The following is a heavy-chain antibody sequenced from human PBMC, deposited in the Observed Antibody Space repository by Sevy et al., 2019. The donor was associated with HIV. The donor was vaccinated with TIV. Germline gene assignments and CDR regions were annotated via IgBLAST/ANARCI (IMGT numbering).Heavy chain of an antibody. CDR1: GFTFSSYW. Sequence: GGCLRLSCAASGFTFSSYWMSWVRQAPGKGLEWVANIKQDGSEKYYVDSVKGRFTISRDNAKNSLYLQMNSLRAEDTAVYYCARDSSRGWSYENYWGQGTLVTVSS. D-gene: IGHD6-19*01. CDR3: ARDSSRGWSYENY. J-gene: IGHJ4*02. CDR2: IKQDGSEK. V-gene: IGHV3-7*01.